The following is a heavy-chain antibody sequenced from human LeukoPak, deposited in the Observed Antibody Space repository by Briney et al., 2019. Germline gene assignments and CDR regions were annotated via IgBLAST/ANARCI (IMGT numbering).Heavy chain of an antibody. Sequence: SETLSHTCTVSGGSISSYYWSWIRQPPGKGLEWIGYIYTSGSTNYNPSLKSRVTISVDTSKNQLSLKLISFTPADTAVYFCARLSVLLLFAEAQPHPPWGPGTPVPLSS. CDR3: ARLSVLLLFAEAQPHPP. V-gene: IGHV4-4*09. CDR2: IYTSGST. D-gene: IGHD3-10*01. CDR1: GGSISSYY. J-gene: IGHJ5*02.